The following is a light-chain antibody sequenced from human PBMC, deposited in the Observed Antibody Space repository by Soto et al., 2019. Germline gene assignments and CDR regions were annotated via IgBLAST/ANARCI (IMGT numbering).Light chain of an antibody. J-gene: IGLJ1*01. V-gene: IGLV1-40*01. CDR2: GNS. CDR3: QSYDSSLSGYV. Sequence: QSGLTQQPSVSGAPGQSVTISCTGSSSNIGAGYDVHWYQQLPGTAPKLLIYGNSNRPSGVPDRFSGSKSGTSASLAITGLQAEDEADYYCQSYDSSLSGYVFGTGTKVTVL. CDR1: SSNIGAGYD.